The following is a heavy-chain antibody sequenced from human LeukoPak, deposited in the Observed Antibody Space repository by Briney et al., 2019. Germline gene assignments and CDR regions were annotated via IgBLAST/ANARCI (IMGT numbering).Heavy chain of an antibody. CDR2: ISGSGGDR. J-gene: IGHJ5*01. Sequence: PGGSLRLSCAASGFTFGSYAMSWVRQAPGKGLEWVSSISGSGGDRYYAESVKGRFTISRDNSKNMLLMQMNSLRADDTAVYYCAKGYNSGWFESWGQGALVTVSS. V-gene: IGHV3-23*01. D-gene: IGHD6-19*01. CDR1: GFTFGSYA. CDR3: AKGYNSGWFES.